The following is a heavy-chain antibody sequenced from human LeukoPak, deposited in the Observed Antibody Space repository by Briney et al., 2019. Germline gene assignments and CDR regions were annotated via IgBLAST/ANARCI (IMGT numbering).Heavy chain of an antibody. CDR3: ARTQASTGVVVAATIGWFDP. D-gene: IGHD2-15*01. Sequence: GGSLRLSCAASGFTFSSYEMNWVRQAPGKGLEWVSYISSSGSTIYYADSVKGRFTISRDNAKNSLYLQMNSLRAEDTAVYYCARTQASTGVVVAATIGWFDPWGQGTLVTVSS. J-gene: IGHJ5*02. CDR2: ISSSGSTI. CDR1: GFTFSSYE. V-gene: IGHV3-48*03.